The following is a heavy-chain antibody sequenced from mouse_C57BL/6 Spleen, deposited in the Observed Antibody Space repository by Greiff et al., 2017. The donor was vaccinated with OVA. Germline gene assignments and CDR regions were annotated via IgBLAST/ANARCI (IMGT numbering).Heavy chain of an antibody. CDR1: GYTFTSYG. Sequence: QVQLKESGAELARPGASVKLSCKASGYTFTSYGISWVKQRTGQGLEWIGEIYPRSGNTYYNEKFKGKATLTADKSSSTAYMELRSLTSEDSAVYFCAPLITTVVANWGQGTLVTVSA. CDR3: APLITTVVAN. V-gene: IGHV1-81*01. CDR2: IYPRSGNT. D-gene: IGHD1-1*01. J-gene: IGHJ3*01.